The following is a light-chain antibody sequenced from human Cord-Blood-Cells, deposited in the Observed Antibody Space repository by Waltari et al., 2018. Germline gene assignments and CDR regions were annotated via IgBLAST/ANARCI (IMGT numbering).Light chain of an antibody. CDR2: WAS. CDR1: QSVLYSPNNKNY. J-gene: IGKJ1*01. Sequence: DIVMTQSPDPLAVSLGERATINCKSSQSVLYSPNNKNYLAWSQQKPGQPPKLLIYWASTRESGVPDRVSGSGSGTDFTLTISSLQAEDVAVYYCQQYYSTPPTWTFGQGTKVEIK. V-gene: IGKV4-1*01. CDR3: QQYYSTPPTWT.